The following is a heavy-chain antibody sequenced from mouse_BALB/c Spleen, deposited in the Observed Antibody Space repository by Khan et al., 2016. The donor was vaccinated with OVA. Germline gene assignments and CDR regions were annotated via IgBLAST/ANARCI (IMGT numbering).Heavy chain of an antibody. CDR1: GFNIKDTY. J-gene: IGHJ1*01. Sequence: VQLQQSGAELVKPGASVKLSCTASGFNIKDTYLHWVKQRPEQGLEWIGRIAPANGNTKYDPKFQGKATITADTSSNTSYLQLNSLTSEDTAVYYCAHPSYGPRDLEVWGAGTTVTVSS. D-gene: IGHD1-1*02. V-gene: IGHV14-3*02. CDR3: AHPSYGPRDLEV. CDR2: IAPANGNT.